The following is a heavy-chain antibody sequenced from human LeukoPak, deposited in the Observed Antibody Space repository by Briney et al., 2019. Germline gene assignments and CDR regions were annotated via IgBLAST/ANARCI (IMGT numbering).Heavy chain of an antibody. CDR3: ARADLSGYDAFDI. V-gene: IGHV3-48*03. Sequence: GGSLRLSCAASGFTFSSYEMNWVRQAPGKGLEWVSYISSSGSTIYYADSVKGRFTISRDNAKNSLYLQMNSLRAEDTAVYYCARADLSGYDAFDIWGQGTMVTVSS. D-gene: IGHD5-12*01. CDR2: ISSSGSTI. CDR1: GFTFSSYE. J-gene: IGHJ3*02.